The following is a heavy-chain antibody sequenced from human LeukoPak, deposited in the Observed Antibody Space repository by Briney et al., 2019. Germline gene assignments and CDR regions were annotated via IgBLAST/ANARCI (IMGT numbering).Heavy chain of an antibody. CDR2: IYSGGST. D-gene: IGHD3-22*01. Sequence: PGGSLRLSCAASGFTVSSNYMSWVRQAPGKGLEWVSVIYSGGSTYYADSVKGRFTISRDNSKNTLYLQMNSLRAEDTAVYYCARMRDAMIVDYWGQGTLVTVSS. V-gene: IGHV3-66*01. CDR1: GFTVSSNY. J-gene: IGHJ4*02. CDR3: ARMRDAMIVDY.